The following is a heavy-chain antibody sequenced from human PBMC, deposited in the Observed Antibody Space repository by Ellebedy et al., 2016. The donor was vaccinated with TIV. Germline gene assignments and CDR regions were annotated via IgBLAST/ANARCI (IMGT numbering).Heavy chain of an antibody. J-gene: IGHJ4*02. V-gene: IGHV3-53*01. D-gene: IGHD3-22*01. CDR1: GFTVSSSY. CDR3: ARGLSGYYPNTFAD. Sequence: GESLKISCAASGFTVSSSYISWVRRAPGQGLEWVSIIYSGGNTYYGDSMEGRFTISRDNSKNTLYLQIHSLRAEDAAIYYCARGLSGYYPNTFADWGQGTLVSVSS. CDR2: IYSGGNT.